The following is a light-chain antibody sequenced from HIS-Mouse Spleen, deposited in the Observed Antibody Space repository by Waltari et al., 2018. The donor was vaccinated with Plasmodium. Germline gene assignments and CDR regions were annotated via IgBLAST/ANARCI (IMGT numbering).Light chain of an antibody. V-gene: IGKV3-20*01. CDR2: GAS. CDR1: QSVSCSY. CDR3: QRYGSSPLT. Sequence: EIVLTQSPGTLSLSPGERATLSCRASQSVSCSYLAWYQQKPGQAPRRLIYGASSRATGIPDRFSGSGSGTDFTLTISRLEPEDFAVYYCQRYGSSPLTFGGGTKVEIK. J-gene: IGKJ4*01.